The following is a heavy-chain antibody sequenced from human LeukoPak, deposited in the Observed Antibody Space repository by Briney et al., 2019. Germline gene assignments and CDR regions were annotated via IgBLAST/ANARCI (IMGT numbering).Heavy chain of an antibody. CDR2: ISFDGTTK. V-gene: IGHV3-30*18. CDR1: GFTVSTSV. Sequence: GGSLRLSCAASGFTVSTSVMHWVRQAPGKGLDWAAIISFDGTTKYYADSVKGRFTISRDNSKNTLFLQMDSLRVEGTAVYYCVKGKDLYGALDIWGQGTMVTVSS. CDR3: VKGKDLYGALDI. D-gene: IGHD3-16*01. J-gene: IGHJ3*02.